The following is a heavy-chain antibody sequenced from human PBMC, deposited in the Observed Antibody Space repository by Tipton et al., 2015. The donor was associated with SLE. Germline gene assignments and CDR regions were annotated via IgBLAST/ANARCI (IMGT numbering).Heavy chain of an antibody. J-gene: IGHJ4*02. D-gene: IGHD1-26*01. V-gene: IGHV4-61*08. Sequence: LRLSCTVSGGSISSGGYYWSWIRQPPGKGLEWIGYIYYSGSTNYNPSLKSRVTISVDTSKIQFSLKLSSVTAADTAVYYCARTYSGSAAFDYWGQGTLVTVSS. CDR3: ARTYSGSAAFDY. CDR2: IYYSGST. CDR1: GGSISSGGYY.